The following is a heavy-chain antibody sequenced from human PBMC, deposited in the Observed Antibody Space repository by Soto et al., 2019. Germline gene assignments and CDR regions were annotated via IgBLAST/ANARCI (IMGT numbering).Heavy chain of an antibody. CDR3: VRTSLVVAAATREDY. J-gene: IGHJ4*02. V-gene: IGHV3-74*01. D-gene: IGHD2-15*01. CDR2: INSDGSST. Sequence: EVQLVESGGGLVQPGGSLRLSCAASGFTFSSHWMHWVRQAPGKGLVWVSRINSDGSSTSYADSVKGRSTISRDNAKNTLYLQMNSLRAEDTAVYYCVRTSLVVAAATREDYWGQGTLVTVSS. CDR1: GFTFSSHW.